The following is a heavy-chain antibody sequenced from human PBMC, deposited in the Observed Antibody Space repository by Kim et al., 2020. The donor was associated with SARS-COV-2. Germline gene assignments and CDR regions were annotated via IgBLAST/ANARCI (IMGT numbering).Heavy chain of an antibody. V-gene: IGHV3-53*01. J-gene: IGHJ4*02. Sequence: ADSVKGRFTISRDNSKNTLYLQMNSLRGEDTAVYYCARDRRGQQWLAFDYWGQGTLVTVSS. D-gene: IGHD6-19*01. CDR3: ARDRRGQQWLAFDY.